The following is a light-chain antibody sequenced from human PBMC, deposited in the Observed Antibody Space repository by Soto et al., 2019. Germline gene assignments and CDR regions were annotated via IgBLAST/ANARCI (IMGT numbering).Light chain of an antibody. V-gene: IGLV1-47*01. CDR1: SSNIGSNY. J-gene: IGLJ2*01. CDR3: AAWGDRRSVL. Sequence: QAVVTQPPSASGTPGQRVTISCSGSSSNIGSNYVYWYQQLPGTAPKLLIYRNNQRPSGVPDRFSGSKSGTSASLAISGLRSEDEADYYCAAWGDRRSVLFGGGTKLTVL. CDR2: RNN.